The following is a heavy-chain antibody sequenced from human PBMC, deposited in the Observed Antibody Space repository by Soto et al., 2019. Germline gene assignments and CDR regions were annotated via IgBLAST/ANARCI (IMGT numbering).Heavy chain of an antibody. CDR2: ISAYNGNT. Sequence: QVQLVQSGAEVKKPGASVKVSCKASGYTFTSYGISWVRQAPGQGLEWMGWISAYNGNTNYAQKLQGRVTMTTDTSTSKAYMELRSLRSDDTAVYYCARDAPESIAARPGGMVKRGDVWGQGTTVTVSS. D-gene: IGHD6-6*01. J-gene: IGHJ6*02. CDR1: GYTFTSYG. V-gene: IGHV1-18*04. CDR3: ARDAPESIAARPGGMVKRGDV.